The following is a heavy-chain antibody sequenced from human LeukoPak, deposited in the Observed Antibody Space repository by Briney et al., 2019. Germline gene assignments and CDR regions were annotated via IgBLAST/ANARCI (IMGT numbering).Heavy chain of an antibody. CDR1: GFTFGEYA. CDR2: IRSEAYGGTT. CDR3: TKGWGDY. J-gene: IGHJ4*02. V-gene: IGHV3-49*03. D-gene: IGHD6-19*01. Sequence: PGGSLRLSCTTSGFTFGEYAMSWFRQAPGKGLDLVGFIRSEAYGGTTEYAAFVKGRFTISRDDSESLAYPQMTSLKIEDTAVYYCTKGWGDYWGRGTLVTVSS.